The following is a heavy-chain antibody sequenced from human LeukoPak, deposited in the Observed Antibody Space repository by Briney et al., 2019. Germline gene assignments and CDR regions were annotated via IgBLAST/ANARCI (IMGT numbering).Heavy chain of an antibody. D-gene: IGHD3-16*02. CDR3: ARDFRRDYVWGSHRYTGPY. J-gene: IGHJ4*02. CDR2: ISSSGSTI. CDR1: GFTFSRYS. Sequence: GGSLRLSCAASGFTFSRYSMNWVRQAPGKGLEWVSYISSSGSTIYYADSVEGRFTISRDNARNSLYLQMNSLRAEDTAVYYCARDFRRDYVWGSHRYTGPYWGQGTLVTVSS. V-gene: IGHV3-48*04.